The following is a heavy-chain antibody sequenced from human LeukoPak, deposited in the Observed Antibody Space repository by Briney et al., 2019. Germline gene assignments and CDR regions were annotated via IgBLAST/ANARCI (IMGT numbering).Heavy chain of an antibody. V-gene: IGHV7-4-1*02. Sequence: ASVKLSCKASGYTFTSYSMSWVRRAPGQGLEWMGWINTNTGNPTYAQGFTGRFVFSLDTSDSTVYLQISSLKAEDTAVYYCARVGGVSIRDFDYWGQGTLVTVSS. CDR3: ARVGGVSIRDFDY. CDR1: GYTFTSYS. CDR2: INTNTGNP. D-gene: IGHD3-16*01. J-gene: IGHJ4*02.